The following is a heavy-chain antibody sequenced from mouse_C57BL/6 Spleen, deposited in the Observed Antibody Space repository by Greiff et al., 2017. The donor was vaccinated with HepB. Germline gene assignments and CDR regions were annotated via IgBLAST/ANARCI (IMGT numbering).Heavy chain of an antibody. D-gene: IGHD4-1*01. Sequence: QVQLKESGTELVKPGASVKLSCKASGYTFTSYWMHWVKQRPGQGLEWIGEIDPSDSYTNYNQKFKGKATLTVDTSSSTAYMQLSSLTSEDSAVYYCARESLGAYWGQGTLVTVSA. CDR1: GYTFTSYW. V-gene: IGHV1-69*02. CDR3: ARESLGAY. CDR2: IDPSDSYT. J-gene: IGHJ3*01.